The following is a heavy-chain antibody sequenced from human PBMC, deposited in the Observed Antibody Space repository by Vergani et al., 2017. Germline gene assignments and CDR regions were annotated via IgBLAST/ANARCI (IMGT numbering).Heavy chain of an antibody. Sequence: QVQLQESGPGLVKPSQTLSLTCSVSGDSISSGVYYWNWIRQHPGKGLEWSGYIYSTGSTHHNPSLRRRINMSVDTSKNQFSLRLTSVTAADSAIYYCAGDTHSWQRADRWGQGLLVSVSS. J-gene: IGHJ5*02. CDR2: IYSTGST. V-gene: IGHV4-31*03. CDR1: GDSISSGVYY. D-gene: IGHD6-13*01. CDR3: AGDTHSWQRADR.